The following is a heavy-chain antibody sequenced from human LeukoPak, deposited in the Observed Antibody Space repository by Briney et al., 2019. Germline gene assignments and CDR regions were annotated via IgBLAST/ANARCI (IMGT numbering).Heavy chain of an antibody. CDR1: GFTFSNLW. V-gene: IGHV3-7*03. J-gene: IGHJ4*02. Sequence: QPGGSLRLSCAASGFTFSNLWMSWVRQAPGKGLKWVANIKQDGSEKYYVDSVRGRFTISRDNAQNSLYLQMNSLRAEDTAIYYCATSTAAGTDWGQGTLVTVSS. CDR2: IKQDGSEK. CDR3: ATSTAAGTD. D-gene: IGHD6-13*01.